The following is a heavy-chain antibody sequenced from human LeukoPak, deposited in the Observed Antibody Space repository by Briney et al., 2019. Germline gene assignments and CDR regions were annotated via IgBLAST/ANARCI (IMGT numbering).Heavy chain of an antibody. CDR2: INPNSGGT. D-gene: IGHD2-8*02. CDR1: GYTFTGHY. CDR3: AREPYPPPWYYFDY. V-gene: IGHV1-2*02. J-gene: IGHJ4*02. Sequence: ASVKVSCKASGYTFTGHYMHWVRQAPGQGLEWMGWINPNSGGTSYAQNFQGRATMTRDTSINTAYMEVSRLRSDDTAVYYCAREPYPPPWYYFDYWGQGTLVTVSS.